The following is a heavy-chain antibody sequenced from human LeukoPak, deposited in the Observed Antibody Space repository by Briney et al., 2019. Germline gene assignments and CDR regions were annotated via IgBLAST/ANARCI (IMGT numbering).Heavy chain of an antibody. Sequence: EASVKVSCKASGGTFSSYAISWVRQAPGQGLEWMGRIIPILGIANYAQKFQGRVTITADKSTSTAYMVLSSLRSEDTAVYYCARDGEQLPPLQYYYYGMDVWGQGTTVTVSS. CDR2: IIPILGIA. CDR1: GGTFSSYA. CDR3: ARDGEQLPPLQYYYYGMDV. V-gene: IGHV1-69*04. J-gene: IGHJ6*02. D-gene: IGHD5-18*01.